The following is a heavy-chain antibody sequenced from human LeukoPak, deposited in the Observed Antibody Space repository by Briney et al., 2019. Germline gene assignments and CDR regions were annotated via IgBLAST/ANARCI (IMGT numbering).Heavy chain of an antibody. Sequence: PSETLSLTCTVSGGSISSYYWSWIRQPPGKGLEWIGYIYYSGSTYYNPSLKSRVTISVDTSKNQFSLKLSSVTAADTAVYYCARAAFLEWLSTYYFDYWGQGTLVTVSS. CDR2: IYYSGST. J-gene: IGHJ4*02. CDR3: ARAAFLEWLSTYYFDY. V-gene: IGHV4-59*08. CDR1: GGSISSYY. D-gene: IGHD3-3*01.